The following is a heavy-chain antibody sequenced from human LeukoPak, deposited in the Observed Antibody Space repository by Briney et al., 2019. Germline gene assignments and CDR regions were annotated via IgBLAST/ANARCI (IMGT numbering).Heavy chain of an antibody. Sequence: SGPTLVNPTQTLTLTCTFSGFSLSTSGMCVSWIRQPPGKALEWLARIDWDDDKYYSTSLKTRLTISKDTSKNQVVLTMTNMDPVDTATYYCARIRVGYSYGYWFDPWGQGTLVTVSS. D-gene: IGHD5-18*01. V-gene: IGHV2-70*11. CDR1: GFSLSTSGMC. CDR2: IDWDDDK. CDR3: ARIRVGYSYGYWFDP. J-gene: IGHJ5*02.